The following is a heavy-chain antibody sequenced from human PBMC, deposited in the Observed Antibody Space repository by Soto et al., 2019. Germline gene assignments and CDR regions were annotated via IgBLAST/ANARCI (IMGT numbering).Heavy chain of an antibody. D-gene: IGHD3-22*01. CDR2: ISSSSSYT. CDR1: GFTFSDYY. V-gene: IGHV3-11*06. J-gene: IGHJ4*02. CDR3: ARSPRDTMIVVVIRNFDY. Sequence: GGSLRLSCAASGFTFSDYYMSWIRQAPGKGLEWVSYISSSSSYTNYADSVKGRFTISRDNAKNSLYLQMNSLRAEDTAVYYCARSPRDTMIVVVIRNFDYWGQGTLVTVSS.